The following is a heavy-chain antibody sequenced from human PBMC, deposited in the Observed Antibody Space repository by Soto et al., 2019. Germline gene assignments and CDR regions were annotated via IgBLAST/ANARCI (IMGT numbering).Heavy chain of an antibody. CDR3: AKYSSGWSRGSYYYGMDV. Sequence: SETLSLTCAVYGGSFSGYYWSWIRQPPGKGLEWIGEINHSGSTNYNPSLKSRVTISVDTSKNQFSLKLSSVTAADTAVYYCAKYSSGWSRGSYYYGMDVWGQGTTVTVSS. CDR1: GGSFSGYY. J-gene: IGHJ6*02. D-gene: IGHD6-19*01. V-gene: IGHV4-34*01. CDR2: INHSGST.